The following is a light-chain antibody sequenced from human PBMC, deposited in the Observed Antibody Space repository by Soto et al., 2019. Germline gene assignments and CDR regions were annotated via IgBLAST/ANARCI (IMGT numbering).Light chain of an antibody. CDR1: QSISSN. CDR2: AAS. J-gene: IGKJ2*01. Sequence: DIQMTQSPSSLSASVGDRVTITCRASQSISSNLNWYQQKPGKAPKLLIYAASSFQSGVPSRFSGSGSGTDFTLTISNLQPEDFATYYCQQSYSTPRTFGQGTKLEIK. CDR3: QQSYSTPRT. V-gene: IGKV1-39*01.